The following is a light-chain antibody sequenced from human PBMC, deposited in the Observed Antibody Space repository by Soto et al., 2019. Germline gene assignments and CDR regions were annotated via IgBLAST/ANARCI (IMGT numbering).Light chain of an antibody. CDR1: QGISSY. Sequence: IQLTQSPSSLSASVGDRVTITCRASQGISSYLAWYQQEPGKAPKLLIYAASTLQSGVPSRFSGGGSGTDFTLTISSLQPEDFATYYCQQLNRYPLTFGGGTTVEIK. V-gene: IGKV1-9*01. CDR3: QQLNRYPLT. J-gene: IGKJ4*01. CDR2: AAS.